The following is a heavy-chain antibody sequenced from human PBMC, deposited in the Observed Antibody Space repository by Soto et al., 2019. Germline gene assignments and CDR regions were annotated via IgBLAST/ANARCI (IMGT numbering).Heavy chain of an antibody. CDR2: INAGNGNT. CDR3: ARGGSLYWCFDL. Sequence: QVQLVQSRAEVKKPGASVKVSCKASGYTFTSYAMHWVRQAPGQRLEWMGWINAGNGNTKYSQKFQGRVTITRDTSASTAYIKLSSVRSEDTAVYYCARGGSLYWCFDLWGRGTLVTVSS. J-gene: IGHJ2*01. D-gene: IGHD1-26*01. V-gene: IGHV1-3*01. CDR1: GYTFTSYA.